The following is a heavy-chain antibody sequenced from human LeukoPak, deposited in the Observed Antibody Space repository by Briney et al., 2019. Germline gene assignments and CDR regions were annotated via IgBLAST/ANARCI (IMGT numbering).Heavy chain of an antibody. V-gene: IGHV4-28*01. CDR1: GYSISSSNW. D-gene: IGHD3-10*01. CDR3: AGGSGSYYYYYYGMDV. Sequence: SDTLSLTCAVSGYSISSSNWWGWIRQPPGKGLEWIGYIHYSGSTYYNPSLKSRVTISVDTSKNQFSLKLSSVTAADTAVYYCAGGSGSYYYYYYGMDVWGQGTTVTVSS. CDR2: IHYSGST. J-gene: IGHJ6*02.